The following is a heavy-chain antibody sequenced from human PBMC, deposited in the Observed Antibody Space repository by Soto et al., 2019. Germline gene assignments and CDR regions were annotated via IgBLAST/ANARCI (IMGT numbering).Heavy chain of an antibody. D-gene: IGHD1-1*01. Sequence: SETLSLTRTVSCGSISSSSCYWGRIRQNPGKGLEWIGSIYYSGYTYYTPSLKSRVTISVDTSKNQFSLKLSSVTAADTAVYYCARHNGTLYAGYYYDMDVWGQGTTVTGSS. CDR1: CGSISSSSCY. CDR3: ARHNGTLYAGYYYDMDV. V-gene: IGHV4-39*01. J-gene: IGHJ6*01. CDR2: IYYSGYT.